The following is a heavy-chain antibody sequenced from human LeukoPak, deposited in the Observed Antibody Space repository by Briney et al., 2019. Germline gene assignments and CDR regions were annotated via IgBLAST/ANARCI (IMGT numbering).Heavy chain of an antibody. CDR1: GYTFTGYY. J-gene: IGHJ4*02. Sequence: ASVKVSCKASGYTFTGYYMHWVRQAPGQGLEWMGWINPNSGGTNYAQKFQGRVTMTRDTSISTAYMELSSLRSDDTAVYYCAREDGTYQGANYWGQGTLVTVSS. CDR2: INPNSGGT. D-gene: IGHD1-26*01. CDR3: AREDGTYQGANY. V-gene: IGHV1-2*02.